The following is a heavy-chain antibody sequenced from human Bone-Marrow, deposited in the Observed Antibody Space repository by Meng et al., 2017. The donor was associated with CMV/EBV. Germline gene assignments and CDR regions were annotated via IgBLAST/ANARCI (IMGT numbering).Heavy chain of an antibody. CDR3: AKEKTLEGSGYDSRVMDV. CDR2: ISGTTDDT. CDR1: GFSVSSYY. J-gene: IGHJ6*02. V-gene: IGHV3-23*01. D-gene: IGHD5-12*01. Sequence: GGSLRLSCAASGFSVSSYYMGWVRQAPGKGLEWVSAISGTTDDTQYTDSVKGRFTISRDRSKNTLYLQMNSLRAEDTAVYYCAKEKTLEGSGYDSRVMDVWGPGTTVTVSS.